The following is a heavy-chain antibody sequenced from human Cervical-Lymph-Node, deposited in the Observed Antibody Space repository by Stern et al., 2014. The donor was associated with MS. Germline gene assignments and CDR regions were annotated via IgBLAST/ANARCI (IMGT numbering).Heavy chain of an antibody. Sequence: VQLVQSGAEVKKPGASVNVSCKASGYTFTIYYIHWVRQAPGQGLEWMGIINPSGGRTSYAQKFQVRVTLTRDTSTSTVYMALSSLKSEDTAVYFCARDRGPHAFDIWGQGTMVTVSS. CDR3: ARDRGPHAFDI. J-gene: IGHJ3*02. V-gene: IGHV1-46*01. D-gene: IGHD3-16*01. CDR1: GYTFTIYY. CDR2: INPSGGRT.